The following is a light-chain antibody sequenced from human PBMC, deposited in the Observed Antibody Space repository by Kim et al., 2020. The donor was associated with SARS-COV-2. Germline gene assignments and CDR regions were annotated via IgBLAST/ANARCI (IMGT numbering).Light chain of an antibody. J-gene: IGKJ2*01. CDR1: QSGSSNY. CDR3: QQYGTSTGYT. CDR2: AAS. V-gene: IGKV3-20*01. Sequence: SPGERATLSCRASQSGSSNYLAWYQQKPGQAPRLLIYAASSRATGIPDRFSGSGSQTDFTLTINGLEPEDFALYYCQQYGTSTGYTFGQGTKLEI.